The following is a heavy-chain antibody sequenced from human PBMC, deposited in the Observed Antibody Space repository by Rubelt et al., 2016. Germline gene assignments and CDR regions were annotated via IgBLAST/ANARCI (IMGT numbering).Heavy chain of an antibody. CDR3: ARNLIMITFGGVIVPPDY. CDR1: GYTFTSYG. CDR2: ISAYNGNT. V-gene: IGHV1-18*01. J-gene: IGHJ4*02. Sequence: QVQLVQSGAEVKKPGASVKVSCKASGYTFTSYGISWVRQAPGQGLEWMGWISAYNGNTNYAQKLQGRVTMTTEPSTSTAYMELRSLRSDDTAVYYCARNLIMITFGGVIVPPDYWGQGTLVTVSS. D-gene: IGHD3-16*02.